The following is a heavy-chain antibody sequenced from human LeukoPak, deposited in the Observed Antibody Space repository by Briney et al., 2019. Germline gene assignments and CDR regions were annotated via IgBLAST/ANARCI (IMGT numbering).Heavy chain of an antibody. Sequence: ASVKVSCKASRYTFTGYYMHWVRQAPGQGLEWMGWINPNSGGTNYAQKFQGRVTMTRDTSISTAYMGLSRLGSDDTAVYYCARDWASSHWDYWGQGTLVTVSS. J-gene: IGHJ4*02. CDR3: ARDWASSHWDY. CDR2: INPNSGGT. CDR1: RYTFTGYY. V-gene: IGHV1-2*02. D-gene: IGHD6-13*01.